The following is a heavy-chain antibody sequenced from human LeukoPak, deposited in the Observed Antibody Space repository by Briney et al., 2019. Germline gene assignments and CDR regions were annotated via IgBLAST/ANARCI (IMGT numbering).Heavy chain of an antibody. Sequence: PSETLSLTCTVSGXSISSYYWSWIRRPAGKGREWIGRIYTSGSTNYNPSLKSRVTMSVDTSKNQFSLKLSSVTAADTAVYYCARGSVGSSSPWFDPWGQGTLVTVSS. J-gene: IGHJ5*02. CDR2: IYTSGST. D-gene: IGHD6-13*01. CDR3: ARGSVGSSSPWFDP. CDR1: GXSISSYY. V-gene: IGHV4-4*07.